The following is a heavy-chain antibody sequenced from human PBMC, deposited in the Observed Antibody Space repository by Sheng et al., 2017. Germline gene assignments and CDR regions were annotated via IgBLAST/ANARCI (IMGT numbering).Heavy chain of an antibody. J-gene: IGHJ4*02. Sequence: QVQLQQWGAGLLKPSETLSLTCAVYGGSFSGYYWSWIRQPPGKGLEWIGEINHSGSTNYNPSLKSRVTISVDTSKNQFSLKLSSVTAADTAVYYCAARQVLYYYDSSGYYSLDYWAREPWSPSPQ. CDR3: AARQVLYYYDSSGYYSLDY. CDR1: GGSFSGYY. V-gene: IGHV4-34*01. D-gene: IGHD3-22*01. CDR2: INHSGST.